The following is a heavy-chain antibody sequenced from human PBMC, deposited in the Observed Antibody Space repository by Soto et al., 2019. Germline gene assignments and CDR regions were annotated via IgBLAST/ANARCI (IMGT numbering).Heavy chain of an antibody. CDR3: ARAIPMVRGPLGY. D-gene: IGHD3-10*01. Sequence: GSLRLSCAASGFTFSSYAMHWVRQAPGKGLEWVAVISYDGSNKYYADSVKGRFTISRDNSKNTLYLQMNSLRAEDTAVYYCARAIPMVRGPLGYWGQGTLVTVSS. CDR1: GFTFSSYA. V-gene: IGHV3-30-3*01. CDR2: ISYDGSNK. J-gene: IGHJ4*02.